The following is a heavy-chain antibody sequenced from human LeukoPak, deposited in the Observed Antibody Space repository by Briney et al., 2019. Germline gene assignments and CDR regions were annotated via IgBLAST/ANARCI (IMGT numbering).Heavy chain of an antibody. J-gene: IGHJ5*02. CDR3: ARDFKDGGRFDP. CDR2: IIPIFGTA. V-gene: IGHV1-69*13. CDR1: GGTFSSYA. Sequence: GASVKVSCKASGGTFSSYAISWVRQAPGQGLEWMGGIIPIFGTANYAQKFQGRVTITADESTSTAYMELSSLRSEDTAVYYCARDFKDGGRFDPWGQGTLVTVSS. D-gene: IGHD5-24*01.